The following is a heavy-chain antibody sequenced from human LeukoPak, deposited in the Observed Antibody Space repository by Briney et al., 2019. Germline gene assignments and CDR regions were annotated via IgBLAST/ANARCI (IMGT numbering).Heavy chain of an antibody. J-gene: IGHJ4*02. V-gene: IGHV4-39*07. CDR1: GGSISSSSYY. D-gene: IGHD3-10*01. CDR3: ARAFHYYGSGSYLSGPPRGGYFDY. Sequence: PSETLSLTCTVSGGSISSSSYYWGWIRQPPGKGLEWIGSIYYSGSTYYNPSLKSRVTISVDTSKNQFSLKLSSVTAADTAVYYCARAFHYYGSGSYLSGPPRGGYFDYWGQGTLVTVSS. CDR2: IYYSGST.